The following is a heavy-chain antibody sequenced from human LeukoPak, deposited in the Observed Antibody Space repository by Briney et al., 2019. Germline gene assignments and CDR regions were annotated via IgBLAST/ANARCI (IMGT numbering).Heavy chain of an antibody. D-gene: IGHD1-26*01. V-gene: IGHV3-21*01. CDR1: GFIFSSYN. CDR3: ARDPYSGSYGDYYYYYMDV. CDR2: ITSSGTYI. Sequence: PGGSLRLSCAASGFIFSSYNMNWVRQAPGKGLEWVSSITSSGTYIYYADSVKGRFTISRDNAKNSLYLQMNSLRPEDTAVYYCARDPYSGSYGDYYYYYMDVWGKGTTVTISS. J-gene: IGHJ6*03.